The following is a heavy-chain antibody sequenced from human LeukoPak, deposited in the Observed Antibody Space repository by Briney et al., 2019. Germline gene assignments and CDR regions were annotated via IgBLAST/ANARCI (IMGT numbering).Heavy chain of an antibody. V-gene: IGHV4-61*02. CDR3: ARVVGYYKFGNWFDP. J-gene: IGHJ5*02. CDR2: IYTSGST. Sequence: PSETLSLTCTVSGGSISSGSYYWSRIRQPAGKGLEWIGRIYTSGSTNYNPSLKSRVTISVDTSKNQFSLKLSSVTAADTAVYYCARVVGYYKFGNWFDPWGQGTLVTVSS. D-gene: IGHD3-9*01. CDR1: GGSISSGSYY.